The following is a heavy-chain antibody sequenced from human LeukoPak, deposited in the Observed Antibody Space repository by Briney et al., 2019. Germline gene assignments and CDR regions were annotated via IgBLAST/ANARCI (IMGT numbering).Heavy chain of an antibody. Sequence: GGSLRLSCAASGFTFSSYAMSWVRQAPGKGLEWVSVIYSGGSTYYADSVKGRFTISRDNSKNTLYLQMNSLRAEDTAVYYCARDNRYYDYVWGSYDYGMDVWGQGTTVTVSS. CDR3: ARDNRYYDYVWGSYDYGMDV. CDR1: GFTFSSYA. V-gene: IGHV3-53*01. J-gene: IGHJ6*02. D-gene: IGHD3-16*01. CDR2: IYSGGST.